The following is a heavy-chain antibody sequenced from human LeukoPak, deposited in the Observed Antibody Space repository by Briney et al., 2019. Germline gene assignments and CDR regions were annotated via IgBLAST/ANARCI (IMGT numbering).Heavy chain of an antibody. CDR1: GFIFSRYE. Sequence: GGSLRLSCVASGFIFSRYEMNWVRQAPGKGLEWLSYIGTSGSIMSYADSVKGRFTISRDNAKNSLYLQMNSLRAEDTAVYYCARRGFYDTSGYLFDYWGQGTLVTVSS. CDR2: IGTSGSIM. D-gene: IGHD3-22*01. V-gene: IGHV3-48*03. J-gene: IGHJ4*02. CDR3: ARRGFYDTSGYLFDY.